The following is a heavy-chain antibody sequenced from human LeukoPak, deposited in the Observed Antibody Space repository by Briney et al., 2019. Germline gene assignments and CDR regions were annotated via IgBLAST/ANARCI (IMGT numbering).Heavy chain of an antibody. CDR2: ISPYSGNT. CDR3: ARTSGVSAAGSPYYFDY. J-gene: IGHJ4*02. V-gene: IGHV1-18*01. Sequence: ASVKVSCKASGYTFTSYGISWVRQAPGQGLEWMGWISPYSGNTDYTERLQGRVTMTTDTSTTTAFMELRSLRSDDTAVYYCARTSGVSAAGSPYYFDYWGQGTLVTVSS. D-gene: IGHD6-13*01. CDR1: GYTFTSYG.